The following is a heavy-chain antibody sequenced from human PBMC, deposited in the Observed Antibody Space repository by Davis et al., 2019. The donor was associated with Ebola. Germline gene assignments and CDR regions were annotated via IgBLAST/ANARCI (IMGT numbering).Heavy chain of an antibody. V-gene: IGHV1-18*01. J-gene: IGHJ4*01. D-gene: IGHD3-10*01. CDR1: GYSFNFYG. Sequence: ASVKVSCKASGYSFNFYGISWVRQVPGQGLEWMGWINANNDKTYLVQNFQGRVTLTTDRSISTAYMELRNLRSDDTAVFYCARDTYYYASGRRFSDYWGQGTLVSVSS. CDR2: INANNDKT. CDR3: ARDTYYYASGRRFSDY.